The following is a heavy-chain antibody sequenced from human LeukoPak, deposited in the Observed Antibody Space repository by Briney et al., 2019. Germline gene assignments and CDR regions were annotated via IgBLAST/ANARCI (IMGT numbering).Heavy chain of an antibody. D-gene: IGHD6-13*01. J-gene: IGHJ6*04. Sequence: ASVKVSCKASGYTFTSYGISWVRQAPGQGLEWMGWISAYNGNTNYAQKLQGRVTMTIDTSTSTAYMELRSLRSDDTAVYYCARDWVAAAGTHYYYGMDVWGKGTTVTVSS. CDR2: ISAYNGNT. CDR1: GYTFTSYG. V-gene: IGHV1-18*04. CDR3: ARDWVAAAGTHYYYGMDV.